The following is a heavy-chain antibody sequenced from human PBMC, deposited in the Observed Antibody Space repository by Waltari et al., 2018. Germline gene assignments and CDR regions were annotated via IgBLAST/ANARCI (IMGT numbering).Heavy chain of an antibody. D-gene: IGHD3-10*01. Sequence: QVQLQESGPRLVKPSATLSLTCPVSGGSVRDGIYSWAWIRQPPGKGLEWIGSVYSSGSPHYKSSLKSRVTMSVDMSKNQFSLRLTSVTAADTATYYCARQSYGSGTYEFDFWGQGALVTVSS. CDR1: GGSVRDGIYS. J-gene: IGHJ4*02. CDR2: VYSSGSP. V-gene: IGHV4-39*01. CDR3: ARQSYGSGTYEFDF.